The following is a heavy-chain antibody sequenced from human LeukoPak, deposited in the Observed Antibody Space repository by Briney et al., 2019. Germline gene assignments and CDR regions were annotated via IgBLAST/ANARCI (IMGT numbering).Heavy chain of an antibody. J-gene: IGHJ4*02. D-gene: IGHD3-10*01. V-gene: IGHV4-39*01. CDR1: GGSISIGSYY. CDR3: ARHSRSYYGSGSYYFDY. Sequence: SETLSLTCTVSGGSISIGSYYWGWIRQPPGKGLEWIGSIYYTGSTYYNPSLKSRVTISVDTSKNQFSLKLSSVTAADTAVYYCARHSRSYYGSGSYYFDYWGQGTLVTVSS. CDR2: IYYTGST.